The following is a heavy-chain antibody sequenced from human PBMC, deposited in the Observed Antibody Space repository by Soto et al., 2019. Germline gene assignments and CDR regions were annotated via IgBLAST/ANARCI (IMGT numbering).Heavy chain of an antibody. V-gene: IGHV3-23*01. J-gene: IGHJ3*02. D-gene: IGHD2-21*02. CDR3: AKGLVVTAIRGNAFDI. CDR2: ISGSGGST. CDR1: GVTFSSYA. Sequence: GGSLRLSCTAAGVTFSSYAISWVRQAPGKGLEWVSAISGSGGSTYYADSVKGRFTISRDNSKNTLYLQMNSLRAEDTAVYYCAKGLVVTAIRGNAFDIWGQGTMVTV.